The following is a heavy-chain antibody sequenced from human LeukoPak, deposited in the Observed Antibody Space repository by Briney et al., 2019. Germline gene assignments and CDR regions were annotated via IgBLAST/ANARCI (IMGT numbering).Heavy chain of an antibody. CDR1: GFTFSTYA. V-gene: IGHV3-64*01. CDR3: ARDDAGSGGYDY. CDR2: ISTNGVTT. J-gene: IGHJ4*02. Sequence: PGGSLRLSCAASGFTFSTYAMHWVRQAPGKGLEYVSSISTNGVTTYYANSVKGRFTISRDNSESTLYLQMGSLRAEDMAVYYCARDDAGSGGYDYWGQGTLVTVSS. D-gene: IGHD3-10*01.